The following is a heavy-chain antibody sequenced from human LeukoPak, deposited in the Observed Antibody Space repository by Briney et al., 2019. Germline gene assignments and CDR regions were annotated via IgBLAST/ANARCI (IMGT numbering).Heavy chain of an antibody. CDR1: GFTFSNYW. J-gene: IGHJ6*03. D-gene: IGHD3-16*02. CDR2: IKTDGSEK. CDR3: ARDAALYYMDV. V-gene: IGHV3-7*01. Sequence: PGGSLRLSCEGSGFTFSNYWMGWVRQAPGKGLQWVANIKTDGSEKYYVDSVKGRFTISGDNAKNSLYLQMNSLRAEDTAVYYCARDAALYYMDVWGKGTTVTVSS.